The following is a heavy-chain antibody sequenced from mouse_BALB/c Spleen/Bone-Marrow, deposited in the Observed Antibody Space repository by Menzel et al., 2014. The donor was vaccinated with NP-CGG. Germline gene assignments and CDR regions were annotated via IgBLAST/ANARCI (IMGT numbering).Heavy chain of an antibody. J-gene: IGHJ4*01. CDR1: GFTFSSYG. CDR3: ARDDVWYAMDY. V-gene: IGHV5-6-3*01. CDR2: INSNGGST. Sequence: EVKLVESGGGLVQPGGSLKLSCAAFGFTFSSYGMSWVRQTPDKRLELVATINSNGGSTYYPDSVKGRFTISRDNAKNTLYLQMSSLKSEDTAMYYCARDDVWYAMDYWGQGTSVTVSS.